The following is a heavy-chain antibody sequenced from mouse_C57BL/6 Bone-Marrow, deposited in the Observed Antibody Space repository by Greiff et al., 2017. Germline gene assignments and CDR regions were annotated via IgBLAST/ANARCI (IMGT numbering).Heavy chain of an antibody. D-gene: IGHD3-2*02. CDR2: IRSKSSNYAT. J-gene: IGHJ3*01. V-gene: IGHV10-3*01. CDR1: GFTFNTYA. CDR3: VREDSSGTWFAY. Sequence: EVKLVESGGGLVQPKGSLKLSCAASGFTFNTYAMHWVRQAPGPGLEWVARIRSKSSNYATYYADSVKDRFTISRDDSQSMLYLQINNLKTEDTAMYDCVREDSSGTWFAYWGQGTLVTVSA.